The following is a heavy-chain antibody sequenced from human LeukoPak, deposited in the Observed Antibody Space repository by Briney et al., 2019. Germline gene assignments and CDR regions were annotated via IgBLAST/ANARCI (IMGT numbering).Heavy chain of an antibody. V-gene: IGHV3-23*01. CDR1: GFTFSSYA. Sequence: GGSLRLSCAASGFTFSSYAMSWVRQAPGKGLEWVSGLSASGGLTYYADSVKGRFTISRDNSKNTLYLQMNSLRAEDTAVYYCARGITYFDYWGQGTLVTVTS. D-gene: IGHD1-14*01. CDR2: LSASGGLT. CDR3: ARGITYFDY. J-gene: IGHJ4*02.